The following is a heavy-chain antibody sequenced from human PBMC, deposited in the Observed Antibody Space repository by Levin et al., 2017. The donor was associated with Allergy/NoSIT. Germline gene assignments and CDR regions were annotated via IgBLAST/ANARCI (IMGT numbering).Heavy chain of an antibody. J-gene: IGHJ6*02. Sequence: PGGSLRLSCAASGFTFSDYYMSWIRQAPGKGLEWVSYIDDSGTSIHYADSVKGRFTISRDNARNSLYLQMNSLRAEDTGVYYCVPRGAYYYYGLDVWGQGTTVTVSS. D-gene: IGHD3-16*01. CDR2: IDDSGTSI. CDR1: GFTFSDYY. V-gene: IGHV3-11*01. CDR3: VPRGAYYYYGLDV.